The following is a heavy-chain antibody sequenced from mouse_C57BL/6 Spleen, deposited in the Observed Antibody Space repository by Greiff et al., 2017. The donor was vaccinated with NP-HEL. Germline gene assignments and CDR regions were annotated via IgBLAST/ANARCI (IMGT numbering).Heavy chain of an antibody. Sequence: EVQLQQSGPELVKPGASVKISCKASGYTFTDYYMNWVKQSHGKSLEWIGDINPNNGGTSYNQKFKGKATLTVDKSSSTAYMELRSLTSEDSAVYYCARGRSLAYFDYWGQGTTLTVSS. J-gene: IGHJ2*01. CDR1: GYTFTDYY. D-gene: IGHD1-1*01. CDR3: ARGRSLAYFDY. CDR2: INPNNGGT. V-gene: IGHV1-26*01.